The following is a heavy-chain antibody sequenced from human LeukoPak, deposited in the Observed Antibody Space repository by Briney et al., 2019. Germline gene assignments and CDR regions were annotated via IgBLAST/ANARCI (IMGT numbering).Heavy chain of an antibody. CDR3: AKDDAWLRFGE. CDR2: IRYDGSIK. Sequence: QSGGSLRLSCAASGFTFSSYGMHWVRQAPGKGLEWVSFIRYDGSIKYYADSVKGRFTISRDNSKNTLYLEVISLTAEDTAVYYCAKDDAWLRFGEWSQGTLVTVSS. V-gene: IGHV3-30*02. D-gene: IGHD3-10*01. CDR1: GFTFSSYG. J-gene: IGHJ4*02.